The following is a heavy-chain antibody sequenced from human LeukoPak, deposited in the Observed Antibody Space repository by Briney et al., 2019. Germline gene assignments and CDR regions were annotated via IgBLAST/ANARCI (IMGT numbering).Heavy chain of an antibody. CDR3: ARQGGSSSWYGRRWFDP. CDR2: ISPSDSRT. D-gene: IGHD6-13*01. CDR1: GFSFIIYW. Sequence: GESLKISCKTSGFSFIIYWIVWVRQTPGKGLEWMGNISPSDSRTTYSPSFQGQVTISADKSISTAYLQWSSLKASDTAMYYCARQGGSSSWYGRRWFDPWGQGTLVTVSS. J-gene: IGHJ5*02. V-gene: IGHV5-51*01.